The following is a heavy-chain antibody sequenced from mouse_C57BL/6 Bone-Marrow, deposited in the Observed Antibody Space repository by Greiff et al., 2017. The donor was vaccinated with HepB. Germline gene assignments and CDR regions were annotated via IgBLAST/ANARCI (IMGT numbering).Heavy chain of an antibody. J-gene: IGHJ2*01. CDR3: ARHNYYGMDYFDY. V-gene: IGHV5-6*01. CDR1: GFTFSSYG. CDR2: ISSGGSYT. Sequence: VQLKQSGGDLVKPGGSLKLSCAASGFTFSSYGMSWVRQTPDKRLEWVATISSGGSYTYYPDSVKGRFTISRDNAKNTLYLQMSSLKSEDTAMYYCARHNYYGMDYFDYWGQGTTLTVSS. D-gene: IGHD2-1*01.